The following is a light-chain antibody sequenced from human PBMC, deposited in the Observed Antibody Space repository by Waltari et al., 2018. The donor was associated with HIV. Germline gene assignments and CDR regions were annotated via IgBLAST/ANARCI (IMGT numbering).Light chain of an antibody. CDR2: DVN. Sequence: QSALTQPASVSGSPGQSVNMSCTGSNSDVGKYDFVSWYQHNPGQAPHLIIYDVNTRPSGVSLRVSGSKSGNTAALTISGLQAEDEANYYCCSYAGGPFVFGSGT. J-gene: IGLJ1*01. CDR3: CSYAGGPFV. CDR1: NSDVGKYDF. V-gene: IGLV2-23*02.